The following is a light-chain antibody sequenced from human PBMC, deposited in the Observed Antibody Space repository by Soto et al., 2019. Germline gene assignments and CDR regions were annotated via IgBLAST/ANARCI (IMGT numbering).Light chain of an antibody. CDR2: YDD. V-gene: IGLV1-36*01. CDR1: SSNIGTNG. Sequence: QSVLTQPPSASEAPRQRVTISCSGSSSNIGTNGVNWYQQLPGKAPKLLIYYDDLPPSGVSDRFSGSKSGTSASLAISGLQSEDEADYYCAAWDDSLNGWVFGGGTKLTVL. CDR3: AAWDDSLNGWV. J-gene: IGLJ3*02.